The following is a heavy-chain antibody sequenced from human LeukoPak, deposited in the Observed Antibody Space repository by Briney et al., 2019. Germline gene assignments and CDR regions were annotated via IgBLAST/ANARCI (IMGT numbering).Heavy chain of an antibody. D-gene: IGHD1-14*01. CDR3: ARDLPEREAFDI. CDR1: GFTFSSYS. V-gene: IGHV3-21*01. J-gene: IGHJ3*02. Sequence: GGSLRLSCAASGFTFSSYSTNWVRQAPGKGLEWVSSISSSSSYIYYADSVKGRFTISRDNAKNSLYLQMNSLRAEDTAVYYCARDLPEREAFDIWGQGTMVTVSS. CDR2: ISSSSSYI.